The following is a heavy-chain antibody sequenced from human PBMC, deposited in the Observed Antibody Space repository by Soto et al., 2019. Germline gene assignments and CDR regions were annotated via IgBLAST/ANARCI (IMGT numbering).Heavy chain of an antibody. CDR3: ARVFNYDDNSGGSDY. V-gene: IGHV4-30-4*01. Sequence: PSETLSLTCTVSGASITSGEYYWSWVRQPPGKGLEWIGYIYYSGRTYYNPSLKSRVTISVDTSKNQFSLKLSSVTAADTAVYYCARVFNYDDNSGGSDYWGQGTLVTVSS. CDR2: IYYSGRT. J-gene: IGHJ4*02. D-gene: IGHD3-22*01. CDR1: GASITSGEYY.